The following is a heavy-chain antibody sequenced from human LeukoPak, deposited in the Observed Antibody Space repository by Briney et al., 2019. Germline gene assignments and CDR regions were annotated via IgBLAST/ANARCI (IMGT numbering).Heavy chain of an antibody. D-gene: IGHD6-19*01. V-gene: IGHV1-69*04. CDR1: GGTFSSYA. J-gene: IGHJ6*02. CDR2: IIPILGIA. CDR3: ARDGYSSGWYSSPYGMDV. Sequence: ASVKVSRKASGGTFSSYAISWVRQAPGQGLEWMGRIIPILGIANYAQKFQGRVTITADKSTSTAYMELSSLRSEDTAVYYCARDGYSSGWYSSPYGMDVWGQGTTVTVSS.